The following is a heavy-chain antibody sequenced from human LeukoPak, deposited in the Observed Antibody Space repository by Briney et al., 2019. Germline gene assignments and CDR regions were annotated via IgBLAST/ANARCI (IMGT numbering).Heavy chain of an antibody. J-gene: IGHJ6*02. D-gene: IGHD2-15*01. CDR2: ISSSGSTI. CDR3: ARGEDIVVVVAAAPAGMDV. Sequence: GGSLRLSCAASGFTFSDYYMSWIRQAPGKGLEWVSYISSSGSTIYYADSVKGRFTISRDNAKNSLYLQMNSLRAEDMAVYYCARGEDIVVVVAAAPAGMDVWGQGTTVTVSS. V-gene: IGHV3-11*01. CDR1: GFTFSDYY.